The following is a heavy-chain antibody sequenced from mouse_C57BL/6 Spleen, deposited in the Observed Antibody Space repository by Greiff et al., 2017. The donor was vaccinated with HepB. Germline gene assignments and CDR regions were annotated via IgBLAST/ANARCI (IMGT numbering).Heavy chain of an antibody. V-gene: IGHV6-6*01. CDR1: GFTFSDAW. Sequence: EVMLVESGGGLVQPGGSMKLSCAASGFTFSDAWMDWVRQSPEKGLEWVAEIRNKANNHATYYAESVKGRFTISRDDSKSSVYLQMNSLRAEDTGIYYCTTLLRQSPHYFDYWGQGTTLTVSS. CDR3: TTLLRQSPHYFDY. CDR2: IRNKANNHAT. D-gene: IGHD1-2*01. J-gene: IGHJ2*01.